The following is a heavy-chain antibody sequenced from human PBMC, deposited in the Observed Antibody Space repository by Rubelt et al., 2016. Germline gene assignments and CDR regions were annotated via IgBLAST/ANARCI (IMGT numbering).Heavy chain of an antibody. V-gene: IGHV4-39*01. Sequence: QLQLQESGPGLVKPSETLSLTCTVSGGSISSSSYYWGWIRQPPGKGLEWIGSIYYSGSTYYNPSLKSRVTISVDTSKNHFSLKLSSVTAADTAVYYCARISGRLYYGMDVWGQGTTVTVSS. J-gene: IGHJ6*02. CDR3: ARISGRLYYGMDV. CDR1: GGSISSSSYY. CDR2: IYYSGST. D-gene: IGHD1-26*01.